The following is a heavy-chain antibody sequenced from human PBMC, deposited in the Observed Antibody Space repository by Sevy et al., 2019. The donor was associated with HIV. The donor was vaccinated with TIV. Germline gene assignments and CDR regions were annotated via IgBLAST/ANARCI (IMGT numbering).Heavy chain of an antibody. Sequence: GGSLRLSCAASGFTFSNAWMSWVRQAPGKGLEWVGRIKSKTDGGTTDYAAPVKGRFTISREDSKNTLYLQMNSLKTEDTAVYYCTTDLVLRYFDWAERWDYWGQGTLVTVSS. CDR1: GFTFSNAW. J-gene: IGHJ4*02. D-gene: IGHD3-9*01. V-gene: IGHV3-15*01. CDR2: IKSKTDGGTT. CDR3: TTDLVLRYFDWAERWDY.